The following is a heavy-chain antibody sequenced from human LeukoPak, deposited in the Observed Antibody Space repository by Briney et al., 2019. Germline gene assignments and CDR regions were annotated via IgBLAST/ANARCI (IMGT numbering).Heavy chain of an antibody. V-gene: IGHV3-48*02. Sequence: GGSLRLSCAASGFTFRSYSMNWVRQAPGKGLEWISYISISNTIYYADSVKGRFTISRDSAKNSLYLQMNSLRDEDTAVYYCARSYSYSNYFDPWGQGTLVTVSS. D-gene: IGHD4-11*01. CDR2: ISISNTI. J-gene: IGHJ5*02. CDR3: ARSYSYSNYFDP. CDR1: GFTFRSYS.